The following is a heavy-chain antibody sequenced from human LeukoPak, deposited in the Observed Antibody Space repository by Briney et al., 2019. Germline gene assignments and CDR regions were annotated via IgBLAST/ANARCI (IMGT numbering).Heavy chain of an antibody. Sequence: SETLSLTCAVYGESLSGFYWNWIRQPPGKGLEWIGEINQSGSANYNPSLKSRVTLSVDNFKSHFSLKLTFVTAADTGVYYCARGRSSGSGHLNYWGQGTLVTVSS. D-gene: IGHD6-19*01. V-gene: IGHV4-34*01. CDR2: INQSGSA. J-gene: IGHJ4*02. CDR1: GESLSGFY. CDR3: ARGRSSGSGHLNY.